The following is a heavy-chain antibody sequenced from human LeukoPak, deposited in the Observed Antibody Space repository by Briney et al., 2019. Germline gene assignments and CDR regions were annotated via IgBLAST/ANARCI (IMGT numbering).Heavy chain of an antibody. V-gene: IGHV3-23*01. CDR3: AKGSSYPYRYSLDLSY. D-gene: IGHD1-26*01. CDR2: ISGSGGST. J-gene: IGHJ4*02. CDR1: GFTFSSYA. Sequence: PGGSLRLSCAASGFTFSSYAMSWARQAPGKGLEWVSAISGSGGSTYYADSVKGRFTISRDNSKNTLYLQMNSLRAEDTAVYYCAKGSSYPYRYSLDLSYWGQGTLVTVSS.